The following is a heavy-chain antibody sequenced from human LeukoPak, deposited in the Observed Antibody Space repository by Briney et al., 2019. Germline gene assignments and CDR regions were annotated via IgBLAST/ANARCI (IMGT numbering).Heavy chain of an antibody. CDR3: ARSFYPGIAAAGTASHAFDI. Sequence: SETLSLTCAVYGGSFSGYYWSWIRQPPGKGLEWIGEINHSGSTNYNPSLKSRVTISVDTSKNQFSLKLSSVTAADTAVYYCARSFYPGIAAAGTASHAFDIWGQGTMVTVSS. J-gene: IGHJ3*02. CDR2: INHSGST. D-gene: IGHD6-13*01. CDR1: GGSFSGYY. V-gene: IGHV4-34*01.